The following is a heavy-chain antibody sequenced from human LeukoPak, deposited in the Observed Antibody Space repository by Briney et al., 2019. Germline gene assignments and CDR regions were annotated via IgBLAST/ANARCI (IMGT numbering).Heavy chain of an antibody. V-gene: IGHV4-61*02. CDR2: IYTSGST. D-gene: IGHD6-19*01. Sequence: PSETLSLTCTVSGGSISSGSYYWSWIRQPAGKGLEWIGRIYTSGSTNYNPSLKSRDTISVDTSKNQFSLKLSSVTAADTAVYYCARGFGVDSSGWYGGFDYWGQGTLVTVSS. CDR1: GGSISSGSYY. CDR3: ARGFGVDSSGWYGGFDY. J-gene: IGHJ4*02.